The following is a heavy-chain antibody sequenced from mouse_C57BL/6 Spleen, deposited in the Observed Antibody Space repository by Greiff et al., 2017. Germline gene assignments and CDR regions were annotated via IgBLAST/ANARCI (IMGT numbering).Heavy chain of an antibody. J-gene: IGHJ2*01. CDR3: ARWGYGSAFYFDY. V-gene: IGHV1-26*01. CDR2: INPNNGGT. D-gene: IGHD1-1*01. Sequence: VQLQQSGPELVKPGASVKISCKASGYTFTDYYMNWVKQSHGKSLEWIGDINPNNGGTSYNQKFKGKATLTVDKSSSTAYMELRSLTSEDSAVYYCARWGYGSAFYFDYWGQGTTLTVSS. CDR1: GYTFTDYY.